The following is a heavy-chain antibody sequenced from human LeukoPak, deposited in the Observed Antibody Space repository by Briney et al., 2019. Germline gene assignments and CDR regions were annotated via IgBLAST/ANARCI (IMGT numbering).Heavy chain of an antibody. J-gene: IGHJ4*02. CDR1: GYTFTSYD. CDR2: MNPNSGNT. D-gene: IGHD2-15*01. CDR3: ARAGGYCGRISCPYYFDY. Sequence: GASVKVSCKASGYTFTSYDINWVRQATGQGLEWMGWMNPNSGNTGYAQEFQGRVTMTRNTSISTAYMELSSLRSEDTAVYYCARAGGYCGRISCPYYFDYWGQGSLVALSS. V-gene: IGHV1-8*01.